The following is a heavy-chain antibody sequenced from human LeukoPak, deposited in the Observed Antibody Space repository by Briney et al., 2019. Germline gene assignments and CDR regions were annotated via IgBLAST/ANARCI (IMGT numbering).Heavy chain of an antibody. D-gene: IGHD6-13*01. J-gene: IGHJ4*02. CDR1: GYTFTSYD. CDR2: MNPNSGNT. CDR3: ARGDHSSSWYPVGY. Sequence: APVKVSCKASGYTFTSYDINWVRQATGQGIEWMGWMNPNSGNTGYAQKFQGRVTMTRNTSISTAYMELSSLRSEDTAVYYCARGDHSSSWYPVGYWGQGTLVTVSS. V-gene: IGHV1-8*01.